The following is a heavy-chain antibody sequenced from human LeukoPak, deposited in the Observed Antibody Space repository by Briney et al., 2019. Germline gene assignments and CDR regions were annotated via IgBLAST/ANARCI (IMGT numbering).Heavy chain of an antibody. Sequence: GGSLRLSCEASGFTFSTYWMNWVRQAPGQGLEWVANIKQDGSEKHYVDSVKGRFTLSRDSAKNSLYLQMNSLRAEDTAVYYCARAEWSNWYFHLWGRGTLVPVSS. J-gene: IGHJ2*01. CDR2: IKQDGSEK. V-gene: IGHV3-7*03. D-gene: IGHD3-3*01. CDR1: GFTFSTYW. CDR3: ARAEWSNWYFHL.